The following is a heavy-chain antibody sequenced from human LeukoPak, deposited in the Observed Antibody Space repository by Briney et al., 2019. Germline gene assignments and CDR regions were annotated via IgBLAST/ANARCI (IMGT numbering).Heavy chain of an antibody. V-gene: IGHV3-53*01. J-gene: IGHJ4*02. CDR1: GFTVSSHS. CDR2: IYSGGTT. Sequence: GGSLRLPCAASGFTVSSHSMSWVRQAPGKGLQWVSVIYSGGTTYYADSVKGRFTISRGNSKNTLYLQMNSLRAEDTAVYYCARASGYSSPFDYWGQGTLVTVSS. CDR3: ARASGYSSPFDY. D-gene: IGHD6-19*01.